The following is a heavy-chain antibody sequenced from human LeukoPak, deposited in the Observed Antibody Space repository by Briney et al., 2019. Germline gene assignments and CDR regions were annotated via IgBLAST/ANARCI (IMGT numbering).Heavy chain of an antibody. CDR3: ARARRAYGSGSYRGYVDY. J-gene: IGHJ4*02. D-gene: IGHD3-10*01. CDR2: INHSGST. CDR1: GGSFSGYY. Sequence: SETLSLTCAVYGGSFSGYYWSWIRQPPGKGLEWIGEINHSGSTNYNPSLKSRVTISVDTSKNQFSLKLSSVTAADTAVYYCARARRAYGSGSYRGYVDYWGQGTLVTVSS. V-gene: IGHV4-34*01.